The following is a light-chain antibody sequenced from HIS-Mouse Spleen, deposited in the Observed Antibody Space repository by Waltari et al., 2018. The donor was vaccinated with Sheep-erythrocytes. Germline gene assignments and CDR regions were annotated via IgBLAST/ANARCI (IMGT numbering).Light chain of an antibody. CDR2: DAS. CDR3: QQRSNWLT. Sequence: EIVLTQSPATLSLSPGERATLSCRASQSVSSYLAWYQQKPGQAPRLLIYDASHRATGLPARFSGSVSETDFTLTISSLEPEDFAVYYCQQRSNWLTFGGGTKVEIK. V-gene: IGKV3-11*01. J-gene: IGKJ4*01. CDR1: QSVSSY.